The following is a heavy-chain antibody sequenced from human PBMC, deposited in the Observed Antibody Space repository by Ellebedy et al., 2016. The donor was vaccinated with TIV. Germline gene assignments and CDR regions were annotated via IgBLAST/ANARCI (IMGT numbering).Heavy chain of an antibody. Sequence: GESLKISCAASGFTFSSYSMNWVRQAPGKGLEWVSYISSSSSTIYYADSVKGRFTISRDNAKNSLDLQMNSLRDEDTAVYYCARGLTMYYFDYWGQGTLVTVSS. CDR2: ISSSSSTI. V-gene: IGHV3-48*02. CDR1: GFTFSSYS. D-gene: IGHD3-10*02. CDR3: ARGLTMYYFDY. J-gene: IGHJ4*02.